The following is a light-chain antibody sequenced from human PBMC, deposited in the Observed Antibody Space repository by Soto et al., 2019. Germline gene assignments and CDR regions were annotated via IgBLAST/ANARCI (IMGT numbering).Light chain of an antibody. J-gene: IGLJ1*01. Sequence: QSVLTQPPSASGSPGQSVTISCTGTSSDVGGYDYVSWYQQYPGKTPKLMIFEVTKRPSGVPDRFSGSKSGNTASLTISGLQGEDEADYYCSAYTVSRTYVFGTGTKLTVL. CDR2: EVT. CDR3: SAYTVSRTYV. V-gene: IGLV2-8*01. CDR1: SSDVGGYDY.